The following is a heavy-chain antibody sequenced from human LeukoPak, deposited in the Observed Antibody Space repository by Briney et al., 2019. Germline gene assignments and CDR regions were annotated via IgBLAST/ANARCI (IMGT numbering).Heavy chain of an antibody. CDR1: GGSFSGYY. Sequence: SETLSLTCAVYGGSFSGYYWSWIRQPPGKGLEWIGEINHSGSTNYNPSLKSRVTISVDTSKNQFSLKLSSVTAADTAVYYCARDHYYDSSGYYYFSYYYGMDVWGQGTTVTVSS. V-gene: IGHV4-34*01. CDR2: INHSGST. J-gene: IGHJ6*02. CDR3: ARDHYYDSSGYYYFSYYYGMDV. D-gene: IGHD3-22*01.